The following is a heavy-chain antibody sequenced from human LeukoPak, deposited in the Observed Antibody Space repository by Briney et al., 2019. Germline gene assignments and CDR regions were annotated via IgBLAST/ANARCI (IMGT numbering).Heavy chain of an antibody. CDR3: ASIVVVVAAPFDY. D-gene: IGHD2-15*01. Sequence: GGSLRLSCAASGFTFSSYAMSWVRQAPGKGLEWVSAISGSGGSTYYADSVKGRFTISRDNSKNTLYLQMNSLRAGDTAVYYCASIVVVVAAPFDYWGQGTLVTVSS. CDR2: ISGSGGST. CDR1: GFTFSSYA. J-gene: IGHJ4*02. V-gene: IGHV3-23*01.